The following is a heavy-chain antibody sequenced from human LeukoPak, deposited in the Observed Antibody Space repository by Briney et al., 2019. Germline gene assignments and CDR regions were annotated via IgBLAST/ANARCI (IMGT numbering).Heavy chain of an antibody. V-gene: IGHV3-53*01. CDR2: IYSGGST. J-gene: IGHJ4*02. CDR3: ARVGSDNYFYFDY. D-gene: IGHD3-22*01. Sequence: GGSLRLSCATSGFTVSSNYMSWVRQAPGKGLEWVSVIYSGGSTYYADSVKGRFTISRDNSKNTLFLQMNSLRAEDTAVYYCARVGSDNYFYFDYWGQGTLVTVSS. CDR1: GFTVSSNY.